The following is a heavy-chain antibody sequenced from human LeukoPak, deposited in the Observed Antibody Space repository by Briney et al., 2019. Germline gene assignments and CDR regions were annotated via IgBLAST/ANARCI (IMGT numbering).Heavy chain of an antibody. J-gene: IGHJ4*02. V-gene: IGHV1-18*01. CDR3: ARSHSGSLRAPFDY. CDR1: GCTFTNYV. Sequence: ASVKVSCKASGCTFTNYVIIWVRQAPGQGLEWMGWISPYNGKTNYAQKLQGRVILTTDTSTTTTYMELRSLRFDDTAIYYCARSHSGSLRAPFDYWGQGTLVTVSS. D-gene: IGHD5-12*01. CDR2: ISPYNGKT.